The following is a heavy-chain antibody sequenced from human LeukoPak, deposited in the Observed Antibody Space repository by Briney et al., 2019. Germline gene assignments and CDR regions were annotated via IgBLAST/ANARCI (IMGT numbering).Heavy chain of an antibody. CDR1: GGHTSSYY. Sequence: SETLSLTGTGTGGHTSSYYWSWIRHPPGKGLEWIGKIYYSGSTNYNPALKSRVNISVDTSKNQFSLKLSSVTAADTAVNYCARGDYYDILTGYPPSFDYWGKGTLVTVSS. CDR2: IYYSGST. CDR3: ARGDYYDILTGYPPSFDY. V-gene: IGHV4-59*01. D-gene: IGHD3-9*01. J-gene: IGHJ4*02.